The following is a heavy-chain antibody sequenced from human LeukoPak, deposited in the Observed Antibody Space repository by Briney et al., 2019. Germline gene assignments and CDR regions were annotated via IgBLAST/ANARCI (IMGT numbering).Heavy chain of an antibody. CDR3: ARGQIYYYDSSGYSPFDY. J-gene: IGHJ4*02. CDR2: IYYSGST. D-gene: IGHD3-22*01. V-gene: IGHV4-31*03. CDR1: GGSISSGGYY. Sequence: SQTLSLTCTVSGGSISSGGYYWSWIRQHPGKGLDWIGYIYYSGSTYYDPSLKSRVTISVDTSKNQFSLKLSSVTAADTAVYYCARGQIYYYDSSGYSPFDYWGQGTLVTVS.